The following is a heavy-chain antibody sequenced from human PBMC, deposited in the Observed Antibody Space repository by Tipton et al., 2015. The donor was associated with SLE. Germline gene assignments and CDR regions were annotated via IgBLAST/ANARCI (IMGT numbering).Heavy chain of an antibody. D-gene: IGHD6-19*01. CDR2: TYNNDRT. Sequence: TLSLTCSVSGVSIRSHYWAWIRQSPGKGLEWIVSTYNNDRTKYNPSLQSRVTVSVDTSRNQLSLKLSSVTAADTAVFYCAKGSGWYEDWGRGILVTVSS. J-gene: IGHJ4*02. CDR3: AKGSGWYED. CDR1: GVSIRSHY. V-gene: IGHV4-59*11.